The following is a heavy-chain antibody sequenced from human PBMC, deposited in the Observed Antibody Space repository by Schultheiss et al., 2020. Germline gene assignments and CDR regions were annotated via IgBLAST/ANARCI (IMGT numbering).Heavy chain of an antibody. CDR3: ASSYCTGDCYLDY. V-gene: IGHV3-53*01. J-gene: IGHJ4*02. D-gene: IGHD2-8*02. CDR1: GFTVSRNY. CDR2: IYRSGST. Sequence: GGSLRLSCSASGFTVSRNYMSWFRQPPGKGLEWVSLIYRSGSTYYADSVKGRFTISRDNSKNTLYLQMNSLRVEDTAVYYCASSYCTGDCYLDYWGQGTLVTVSS.